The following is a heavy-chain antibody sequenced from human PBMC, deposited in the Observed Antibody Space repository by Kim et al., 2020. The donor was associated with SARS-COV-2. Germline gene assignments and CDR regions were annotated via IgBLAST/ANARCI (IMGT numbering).Heavy chain of an antibody. J-gene: IGHJ4*02. CDR3: ARGLTYYYGSGY. D-gene: IGHD3-10*01. Sequence: GYAQKFQGRVTMTRNHSISTAYMELSSLRSEDTAVYYCARGLTYYYGSGYWGQGTLVTVSS. V-gene: IGHV1-8*01.